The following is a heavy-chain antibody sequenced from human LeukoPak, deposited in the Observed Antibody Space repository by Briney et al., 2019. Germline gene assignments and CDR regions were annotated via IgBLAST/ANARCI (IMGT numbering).Heavy chain of an antibody. V-gene: IGHV3-30*02. CDR3: ALQRTLWQQLLDY. CDR2: IRYDGSTK. J-gene: IGHJ4*02. D-gene: IGHD6-13*01. CDR1: GFTFSSHG. Sequence: PGGSLRLSCAASGFTFSSHGMHWVRQTPAKGLEWVAFIRYDGSTKYYADSVKGRFIISRDNSKNTLFLQMNSLRAEDTAVYYCALQRTLWQQLLDYWGQGTLVTVSS.